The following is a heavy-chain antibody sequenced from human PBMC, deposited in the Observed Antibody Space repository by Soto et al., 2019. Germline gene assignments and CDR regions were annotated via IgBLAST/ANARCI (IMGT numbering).Heavy chain of an antibody. CDR1: GYPFTTYY. J-gene: IGHJ4*02. Sequence: HVQLVQSGTEVKKPGASVRVSCMVSGYPFTTYYIHWVRQAPGQGLEWMGWIDPRSGGTVYEQKFPGRVTMTRDTSISTVYMDLRGLTSDDTALYYCATDDYGIFPYWGQGSLVTVSS. V-gene: IGHV1-2*02. CDR2: IDPRSGGT. D-gene: IGHD3-10*01. CDR3: ATDDYGIFPY.